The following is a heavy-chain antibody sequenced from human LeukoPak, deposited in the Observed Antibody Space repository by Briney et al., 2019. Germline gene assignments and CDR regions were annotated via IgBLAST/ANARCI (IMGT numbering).Heavy chain of an antibody. CDR1: GGSISSSSYY. Sequence: SETLSLTCTVSGGSISSSSYYWGWIRQPPGKGLEWIGSIYYSGSTYHNPSLKSRVTISVDTSKNQFSLKLSSVTAADTAVYYCARGVGYCSGGSCRNSDYWGQGTLVTVSS. CDR2: IYYSGST. J-gene: IGHJ4*02. CDR3: ARGVGYCSGGSCRNSDY. D-gene: IGHD2-15*01. V-gene: IGHV4-39*01.